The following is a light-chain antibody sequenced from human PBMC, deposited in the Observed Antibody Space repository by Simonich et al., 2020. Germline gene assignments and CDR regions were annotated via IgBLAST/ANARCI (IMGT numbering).Light chain of an antibody. CDR1: SSDVGGYNY. CDR3: SSYTSSSVV. J-gene: IGLJ2*01. Sequence: QSALTQPASVSGSPGQSITISCTGTSSDVGGYNYVSWYQQHPGKAPKLMNYDVSKRPSGVSNRFSGSKSGNTASLTISGLQAEDEADYYCSSYTSSSVVFGGGTKLTVL. V-gene: IGLV2-14*03. CDR2: DVS.